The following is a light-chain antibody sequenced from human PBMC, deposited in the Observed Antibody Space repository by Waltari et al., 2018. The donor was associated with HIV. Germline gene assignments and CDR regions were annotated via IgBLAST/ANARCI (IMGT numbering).Light chain of an antibody. CDR2: EVS. CDR1: RSDVGGYKS. V-gene: IGLV2-8*01. Sequence: QSALTQPPSASGSPGQSVTISCTGTRSDVGGYKSVSWYPQHPGKAPQVMIYEVSKRPSGVPDRFSGSKSGNTASLTVSGLQAEDEADYYCSSYAGSNNVVFGGGTKLTVL. J-gene: IGLJ2*01. CDR3: SSYAGSNNVV.